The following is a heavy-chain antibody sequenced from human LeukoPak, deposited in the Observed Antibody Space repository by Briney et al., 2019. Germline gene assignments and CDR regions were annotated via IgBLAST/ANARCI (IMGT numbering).Heavy chain of an antibody. V-gene: IGHV4-59*13. CDR1: GASISSDY. J-gene: IGHJ4*02. CDR2: IYYSGNT. CDR3: AGESITGTTDY. Sequence: SETLSLTCTVSGASISSDYWSWIRQPPGKGLEWIGYIYYSGNTNYNPSLKSRVTISVDTSKNQFSLKLSSVTAADTAVYYCAGESITGTTDYWGQGTLVTVSS. D-gene: IGHD1-7*01.